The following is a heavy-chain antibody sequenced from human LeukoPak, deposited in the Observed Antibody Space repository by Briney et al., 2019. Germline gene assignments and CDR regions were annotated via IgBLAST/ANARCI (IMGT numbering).Heavy chain of an antibody. J-gene: IGHJ4*02. V-gene: IGHV4-39*07. D-gene: IGHD3-9*01. CDR3: ARANYDILTGYPLPIFDY. Sequence: SETLSLTCTVSGGSISSNIYYWGWIRQSPGKGLERIGSISYSGSTHYNPSLKSRVTMSVDTSKNQFSLKLSSVTAADTAVYYCARANYDILTGYPLPIFDYWGQGTLVTVSS. CDR1: GGSISSNIYY. CDR2: ISYSGST.